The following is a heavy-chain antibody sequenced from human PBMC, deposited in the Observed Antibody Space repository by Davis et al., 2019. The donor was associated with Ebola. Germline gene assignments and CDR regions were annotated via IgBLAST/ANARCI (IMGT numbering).Heavy chain of an antibody. J-gene: IGHJ4*02. D-gene: IGHD3-3*01. CDR2: IYYSGST. Sequence: SETLSLTCTVSGGSISSGDYYWSWIRQPPGKGLEWIGYIYYSGSTNYNPSLKSRVTISVDTSKNQFSLKLSAVTAADTAVYYCARDRHDIWSGYAYGFDYWGQGILVTVSS. V-gene: IGHV4-61*08. CDR1: GGSISSGDYY. CDR3: ARDRHDIWSGYAYGFDY.